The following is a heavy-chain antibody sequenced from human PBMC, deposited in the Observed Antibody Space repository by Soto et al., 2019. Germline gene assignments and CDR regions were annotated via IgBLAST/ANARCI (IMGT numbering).Heavy chain of an antibody. V-gene: IGHV3-49*04. J-gene: IGHJ4*02. Sequence: PGGSLRLSCTASGFTFGDDALTWVRQAPGKGLEWVGFIRSKAYGGTADYAASVKGRFTISRDDSKSMAYLQLNSLKTEDTAVYYCSRGSRRENYYVPFDYWGQGTLVTVSS. CDR2: IRSKAYGGTA. D-gene: IGHD3-10*02. CDR3: SRGSRRENYYVPFDY. CDR1: GFTFGDDA.